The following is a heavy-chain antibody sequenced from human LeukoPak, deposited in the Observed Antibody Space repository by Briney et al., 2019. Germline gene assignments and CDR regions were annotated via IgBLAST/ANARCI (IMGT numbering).Heavy chain of an antibody. CDR1: GGSTSTYS. CDR2: FSHTGST. J-gene: IGHJ5*02. CDR3: ARRRMGIVAAQGLDP. V-gene: IGHV4-39*07. Sequence: SETLSLTCIVSGGSTSTYSWGWIRQPPGKGLEWIGSFSHTGSTYYNPSLESRVTISLDTSKNQFSLKLSSVTAADTAVYYCARRRMGIVAAQGLDPWGQGTLVTVSS. D-gene: IGHD6-13*01.